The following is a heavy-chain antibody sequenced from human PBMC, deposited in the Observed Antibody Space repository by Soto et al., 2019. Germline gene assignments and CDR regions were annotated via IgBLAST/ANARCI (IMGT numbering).Heavy chain of an antibody. CDR2: IIPILGIA. J-gene: IGHJ6*03. CDR3: SFSSSDNYYDYFYMDV. Sequence: QVQLVQSGAEVKKPGSSVKLSCKASGGTFSSYTISWVRQAPGQGLEWMGRIIPILGIANYAQKFQGRVTITADKPTRTAYMELSSLRSEDTAVHYCSFSSSDNYYDYFYMDVWGKVTTVTVSS. D-gene: IGHD6-6*01. CDR1: GGTFSSYT. V-gene: IGHV1-69*02.